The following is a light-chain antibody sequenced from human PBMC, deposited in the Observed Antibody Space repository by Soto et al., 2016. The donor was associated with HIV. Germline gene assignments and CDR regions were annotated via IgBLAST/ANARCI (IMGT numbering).Light chain of an antibody. Sequence: SYELTQPPSLSVAPRKTARITCGGNNVGSKSVQWYQQKPGQAPVLVVYDDSDRPSGIPERFSGSNSGNTATLSISRVEAGDEADYYRQVWDASTDLVVFGGGTKLTVL. CDR2: DDS. CDR3: QVWDASTDLVV. CDR1: NVGSKS. V-gene: IGLV3-21*03. J-gene: IGLJ2*01.